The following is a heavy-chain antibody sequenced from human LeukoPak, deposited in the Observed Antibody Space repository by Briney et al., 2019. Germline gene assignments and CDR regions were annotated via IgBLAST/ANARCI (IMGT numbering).Heavy chain of an antibody. CDR3: ARDIEGSSWYFSYYYYYMDV. J-gene: IGHJ6*03. V-gene: IGHV1-8*01. Sequence: ASVKVSCKASGYTFTNYDINWVRQATGQGLEWMGWMNPNSGNTGYAQKFQGRVTMTRDTSISTAYMELSRLRSDDTAVYYCARDIEGSSWYFSYYYYYMDVWGKGTTVTVSS. CDR2: MNPNSGNT. D-gene: IGHD6-13*01. CDR1: GYTFTNYD.